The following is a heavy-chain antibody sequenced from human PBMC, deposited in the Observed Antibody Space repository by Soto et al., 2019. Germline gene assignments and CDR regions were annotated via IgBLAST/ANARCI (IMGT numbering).Heavy chain of an antibody. J-gene: IGHJ1*01. CDR1: GFSFSDSA. Sequence: EVQLLESGGGLAHPGGSLRLSCGVSGFSFSDSAMSWVRQAPGKGLEWVSRIDYDGTTTNYADSVKGRFTISRDNAKSTLYLQMNSLRPEDTAVYYCTRGPRASSGGTGAYWGKGTLVTVSS. CDR2: IDYDGTTT. V-gene: IGHV3-74*02. D-gene: IGHD2-2*01. CDR3: TRGPRASSGGTGAY.